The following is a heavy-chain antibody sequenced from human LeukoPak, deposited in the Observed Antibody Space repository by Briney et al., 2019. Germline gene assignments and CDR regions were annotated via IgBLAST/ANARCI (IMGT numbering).Heavy chain of an antibody. CDR3: ARGPRAFHYYGSGSYPPGMDV. V-gene: IGHV1-18*01. Sequence: ASVKVSCKASGYTFTSYGISWVRQAPGQGLEWMGWISAYNGNTNYAQKLQGRVTMTTDTSTSTAYMELRSLRSDDTAVYYCARGPRAFHYYGSGSYPPGMDVWGQGTTVTVSS. J-gene: IGHJ6*02. CDR1: GYTFTSYG. CDR2: ISAYNGNT. D-gene: IGHD3-10*01.